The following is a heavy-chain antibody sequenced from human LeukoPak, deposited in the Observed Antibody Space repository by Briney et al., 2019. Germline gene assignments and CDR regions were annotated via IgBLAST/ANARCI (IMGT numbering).Heavy chain of an antibody. Sequence: SETLSLTCTVSGGSISPYYWSWIRQPPGKGLEWLGYIYYSGNTEYKPSLKSRFAMSVDTSKNQFSLRLSSVTAADTAVYYCARSTGSTMFIDYWGQGTLVTVSS. J-gene: IGHJ4*02. CDR2: IYYSGNT. CDR1: GGSISPYY. D-gene: IGHD3-10*02. CDR3: ARSTGSTMFIDY. V-gene: IGHV4-59*01.